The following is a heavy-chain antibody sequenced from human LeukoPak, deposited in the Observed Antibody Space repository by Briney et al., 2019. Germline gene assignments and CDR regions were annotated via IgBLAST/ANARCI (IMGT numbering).Heavy chain of an antibody. Sequence: GGSLRLSCAASGFTFSSYSMNWVRQAPGQGLEWVSSISSSSSYIYYAYSVKGRFTISRDNAKNSLYLQINSLRAEDTAVYYCARGQPRFTMIVVVITPRYFDYWGQGTLVTVSS. D-gene: IGHD3-22*01. CDR1: GFTFSSYS. CDR3: ARGQPRFTMIVVVITPRYFDY. CDR2: ISSSSSYI. J-gene: IGHJ4*02. V-gene: IGHV3-21*01.